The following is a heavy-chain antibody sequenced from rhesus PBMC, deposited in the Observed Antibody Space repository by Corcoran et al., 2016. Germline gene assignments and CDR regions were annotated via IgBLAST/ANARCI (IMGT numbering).Heavy chain of an antibody. CDR3: ARGGAFWTGYSLFDY. J-gene: IGHJ4*01. D-gene: IGHD3-3*01. CDR1: GGSISDDYY. CDR2: NYGSGGGI. Sequence: QVQLQESGPGLVKPSETLSLTCAVSGGSISDDYYWSWIRQPPGKGLEWIGYNYGSGGGIDYNPSLKNRCTISIETSKNQFSLKLSSVTAADTAVYYCARGGAFWTGYSLFDYWGQGVLVTVSS. V-gene: IGHV4-106*01.